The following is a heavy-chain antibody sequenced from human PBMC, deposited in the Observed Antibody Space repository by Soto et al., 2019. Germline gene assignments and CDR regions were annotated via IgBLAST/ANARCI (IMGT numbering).Heavy chain of an antibody. D-gene: IGHD2-15*01. CDR3: ARYVVVVAAIDY. CDR2: ISYDGSNK. J-gene: IGHJ4*02. Sequence: QVQLVESGGGVVQPGRSLRLSCAASGFTFSSYAMHWVRQAPGNGLEWVAVISYDGSNKYYADSVKCRVTISRDNSTTPLELHMTSLSAEVTAVYFCARYVVVVAAIDYWGQGTLVTVSS. CDR1: GFTFSSYA. V-gene: IGHV3-30-3*01.